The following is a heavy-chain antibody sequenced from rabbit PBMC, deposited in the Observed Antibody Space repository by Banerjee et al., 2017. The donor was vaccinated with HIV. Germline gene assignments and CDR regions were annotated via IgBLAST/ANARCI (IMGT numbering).Heavy chain of an antibody. CDR3: ARVSYDDYGFFNL. D-gene: IGHD2-1*01. J-gene: IGHJ4*01. V-gene: IGHV1S45*01. CDR1: GFSFSSSYW. Sequence: QEQLEESGGDLVKPEGSLTLTCTASGFSFSSSYWICWVRQAPGKGLEWIACIYAGSSGSTYYASWAKGRFTISKTSSTTVTLQMTSLTAADTATYFCARVSYDDYGFFNLWGPGTLVTVS. CDR2: IYAGSSGST.